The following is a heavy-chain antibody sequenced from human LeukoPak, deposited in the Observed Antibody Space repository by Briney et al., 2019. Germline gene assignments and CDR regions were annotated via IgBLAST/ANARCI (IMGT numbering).Heavy chain of an antibody. CDR1: GDSISSYY. J-gene: IGHJ3*02. CDR3: ARRRGYSYSDAFDI. V-gene: IGHV4-59*01. Sequence: SETLSLTCTVSGDSISSYYWSWIRQSPGKGLEWIGYIYYSGSTNYNPSLKSRVTISVDTSKNQFSLKLSSVTAADTAVYYCARRRGYSYSDAFDIWGQGTMVTVS. CDR2: IYYSGST. D-gene: IGHD5-18*01.